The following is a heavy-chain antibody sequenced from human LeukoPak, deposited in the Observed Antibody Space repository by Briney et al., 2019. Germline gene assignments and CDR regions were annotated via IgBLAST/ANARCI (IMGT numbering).Heavy chain of an antibody. D-gene: IGHD3-3*01. CDR2: INPSGGST. CDR1: GYTFSGYF. V-gene: IGHV1-46*01. CDR3: ARDPTYYDFWSGPRAGWFDP. J-gene: IGHJ5*02. Sequence: ASVKISCKASGYTFSGYFMHWVRQAPGQGLEWMGIINPSGGSTSYAQKIQGRVTMTRDTSTSTVYMELSSLRSEDTAVYYCARDPTYYDFWSGPRAGWFDPWGQGTLVTVSS.